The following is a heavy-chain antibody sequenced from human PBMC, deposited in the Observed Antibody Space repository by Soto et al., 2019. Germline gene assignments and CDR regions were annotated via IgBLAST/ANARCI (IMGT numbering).Heavy chain of an antibody. CDR1: GFTFSSYG. Sequence: GGSLRLSCAASGFTFSSYGMHWVRQAPGKGLEWVAVIWYDGSNKYYADSVKGRFTISRDNSKNTLYLQMNSLRAEDTAVYYCARASGFEYSNSPQEYYFDYWGQGTLVTVSS. CDR2: IWYDGSNK. D-gene: IGHD6-6*01. V-gene: IGHV3-33*01. J-gene: IGHJ4*02. CDR3: ARASGFEYSNSPQEYYFDY.